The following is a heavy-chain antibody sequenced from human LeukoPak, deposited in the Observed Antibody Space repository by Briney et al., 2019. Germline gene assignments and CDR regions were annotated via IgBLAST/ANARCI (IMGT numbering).Heavy chain of an antibody. CDR3: ASSPDGYQTISLGYYFDY. D-gene: IGHD5-24*01. V-gene: IGHV1-69*13. CDR1: GYTFTTYG. J-gene: IGHJ4*02. CDR2: IIPIFGTA. Sequence: SVKVSCKTSGYTFTTYGISWVRQAPGQGLEWMGGIIPIFGTANYAQKFQGRVTITVDESTSTAYMELSSLRSEDTAVYYCASSPDGYQTISLGYYFDYWGQGTLVTVSS.